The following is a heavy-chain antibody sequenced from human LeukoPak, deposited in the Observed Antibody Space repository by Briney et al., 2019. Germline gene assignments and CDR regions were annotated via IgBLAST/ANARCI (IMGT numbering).Heavy chain of an antibody. CDR1: GFTFSTYN. CDR2: INSGGSAV. V-gene: IGHV3-48*01. J-gene: IGHJ5*01. Sequence: GGSLRLSCAASGFTFSTYNMLWVRQTPGKGLEWLFYINSGGSAVHYADSVKDRFTFSRDNAKNSLYLQMNSLRVDDTGIYYCARVGSRGDWFDYWGQGTQVTVSS. CDR3: ARVGSRGDWFDY. D-gene: IGHD1-26*01.